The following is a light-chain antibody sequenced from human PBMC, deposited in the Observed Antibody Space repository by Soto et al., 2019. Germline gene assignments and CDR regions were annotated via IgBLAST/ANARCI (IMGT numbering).Light chain of an antibody. V-gene: IGKV3-11*01. CDR3: LQGGNWPRT. J-gene: IGKJ4*01. CDR1: QSVSSY. Sequence: VVTHSPATRSLSPGECATLSCRASQSVSSYLAWYQQKTGQAPRVLIYDASNRESGVPARFSGSGSGTDFTLTVSSLEPEDFAVYYCLQGGNWPRTFGGGTKVDI. CDR2: DAS.